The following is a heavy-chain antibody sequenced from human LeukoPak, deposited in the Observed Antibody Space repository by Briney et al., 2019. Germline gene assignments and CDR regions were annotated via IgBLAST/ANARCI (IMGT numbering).Heavy chain of an antibody. CDR3: ARDSGGRFFDY. V-gene: IGHV3-64*04. Sequence: GGSLRLSCSASGFTFSNYVLHWVRQAPGMGLEYVSAISTDGGSTYYADSVKGRFTISRDNAKNSLYLQMNSLRAEDTAVYYCARDSGGRFFDYWGQGTLVTVSS. D-gene: IGHD3-16*01. J-gene: IGHJ4*02. CDR1: GFTFSNYV. CDR2: ISTDGGST.